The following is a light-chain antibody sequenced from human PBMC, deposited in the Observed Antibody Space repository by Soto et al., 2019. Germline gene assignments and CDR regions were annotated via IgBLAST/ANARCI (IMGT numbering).Light chain of an antibody. Sequence: DIQMTQSPSTLSASVGDRVTITCRASQSINSWLAWYQQKPGKAPKLLIYKASSLESGVPSRFSGSRSGTEFTLTISSRQPDDFAAYYCQQYEIYPITFGQGPRLEI. CDR3: QQYEIYPIT. V-gene: IGKV1-5*03. CDR2: KAS. CDR1: QSINSW. J-gene: IGKJ5*01.